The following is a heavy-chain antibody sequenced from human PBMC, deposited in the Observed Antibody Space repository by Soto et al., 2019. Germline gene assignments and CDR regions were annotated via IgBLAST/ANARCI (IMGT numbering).Heavy chain of an antibody. Sequence: EVQLLESGGGLVQPGGSLRLSCAASGFTFSTYAMSWVRQAPGKGLEWVSAISASGGATYYADSVKGRFTISRDNSKSTVFLQMNSLSAEDTAMYYCAKVRYSSSWYDYWGQGTLVTVSS. D-gene: IGHD6-13*01. V-gene: IGHV3-23*01. CDR3: AKVRYSSSWYDY. CDR2: ISASGGAT. J-gene: IGHJ4*02. CDR1: GFTFSTYA.